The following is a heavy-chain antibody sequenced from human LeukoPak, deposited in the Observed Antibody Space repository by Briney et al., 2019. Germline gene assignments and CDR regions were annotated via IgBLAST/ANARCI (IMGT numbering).Heavy chain of an antibody. CDR2: IRSKANSYAT. CDR3: ITRPEDAAAGLDF. V-gene: IGHV3-73*01. J-gene: IGHJ4*02. CDR1: GFTFSGSA. Sequence: GGSLRLSCAASGFTFSGSAMHWARQASGKGLEWVGRIRSKANSYATAYAASVKGRFTISRDDSKNTAYLQMNSLKTEDTAVYYCITRPEDAAAGLDFWGQGTLVIVSS. D-gene: IGHD6-13*01.